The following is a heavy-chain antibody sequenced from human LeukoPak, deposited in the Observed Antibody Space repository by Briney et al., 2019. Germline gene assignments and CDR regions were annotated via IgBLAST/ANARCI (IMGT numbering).Heavy chain of an antibody. J-gene: IGHJ4*02. D-gene: IGHD3-16*01. CDR1: GGSISSSSYY. CDR2: IYYSGST. V-gene: IGHV4-39*01. CDR3: ARHLRLPLGEFDY. Sequence: SETLSLTCTVSGGSISSSSYYWGWIRQPPGKGLEWIGSIYYSGSTYYNPSLKGRVTISVDTSKNQFSLKLSSVTAADTAVYYCARHLRLPLGEFDYWGRGTLVTVSS.